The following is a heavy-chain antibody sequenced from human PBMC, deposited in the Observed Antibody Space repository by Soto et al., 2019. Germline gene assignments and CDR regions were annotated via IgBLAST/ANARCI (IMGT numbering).Heavy chain of an antibody. J-gene: IGHJ4*02. CDR2: INAYIAKT. D-gene: IGHD2-21*02. CDR3: ARGDGDTLDY. Sequence: QVQLVQSGGEVTKPGASVKVSCKASGYTFINYGITWVRQAPGQGLEWLAWINAYIAKTDNAQKVQGIVTMTADTSTSTASLELRRLTSDDTTVYYCARGDGDTLDYWGQGTVVTVSS. V-gene: IGHV1-18*01. CDR1: GYTFINYG.